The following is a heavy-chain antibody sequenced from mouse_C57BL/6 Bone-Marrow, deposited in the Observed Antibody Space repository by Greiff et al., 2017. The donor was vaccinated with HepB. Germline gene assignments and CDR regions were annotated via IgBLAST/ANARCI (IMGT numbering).Heavy chain of an antibody. D-gene: IGHD1-1*01. Sequence: QVQLQQPGAELVKPGASVKLSCKASGYTFTSYWMQWVKQRPGQGLEWIGEIDPSDSYTNYNQKFKGKATLTVDTSSSTAYMQLSSLTSEDSAVYYCARSCFITTVVGAYWGQETLVTVSA. V-gene: IGHV1-50*01. CDR1: GYTFTSYW. CDR2: IDPSDSYT. J-gene: IGHJ3*01. CDR3: ARSCFITTVVGAY.